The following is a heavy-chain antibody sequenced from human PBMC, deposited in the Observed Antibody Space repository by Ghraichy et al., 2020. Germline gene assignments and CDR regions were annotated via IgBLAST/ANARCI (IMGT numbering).Heavy chain of an antibody. Sequence: SETLSLTCTVSGGSISSYYWSWIRQPPGKGLEWIGYIYYSGSTNYNPSLKSRVTISVDTSKNQFSLKLSSVTAADTAVYYCARSNGLTGTTLDSYWGQGTLVTVSS. J-gene: IGHJ4*02. CDR3: ARSNGLTGTTLDSY. CDR2: IYYSGST. V-gene: IGHV4-59*01. D-gene: IGHD1-7*01. CDR1: GGSISSYY.